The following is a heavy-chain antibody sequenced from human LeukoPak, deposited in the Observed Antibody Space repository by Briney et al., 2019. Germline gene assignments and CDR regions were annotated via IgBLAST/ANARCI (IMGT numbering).Heavy chain of an antibody. CDR3: ARATTTYYYGSGSCFDY. CDR2: ISYSGSS. CDR1: GGSISSSSFY. D-gene: IGHD3-10*01. Sequence: PSETLSLTCTVSGGSISSSSFYWGWIRQPPGKGLEWIGIISYSGSSYYNPSLKSRVTMAVDTSKNQFSLKLSSVTAADTAVYYCARATTTYYYGSGSCFDYWGQGTLVTVSS. J-gene: IGHJ4*02. V-gene: IGHV4-39*07.